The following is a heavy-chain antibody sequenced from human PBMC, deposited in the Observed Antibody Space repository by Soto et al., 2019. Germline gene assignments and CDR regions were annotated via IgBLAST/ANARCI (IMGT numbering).Heavy chain of an antibody. D-gene: IGHD5-18*01. CDR2: IIPIFGTA. CDR1: GYTFTSYA. Sequence: SVKVSCKASGYTFTSYAISWVRQAPGQGLEWMGGIIPIFGTANYAQKFQGRVTITADESTSTAYMELSSLRSEDTAVYYCARAADSMDTAMVTAYYYGMDVWGQGTTVTVSS. V-gene: IGHV1-69*13. CDR3: ARAADSMDTAMVTAYYYGMDV. J-gene: IGHJ6*02.